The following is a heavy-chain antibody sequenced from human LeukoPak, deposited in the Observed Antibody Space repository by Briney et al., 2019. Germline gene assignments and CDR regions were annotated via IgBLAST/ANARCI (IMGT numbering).Heavy chain of an antibody. V-gene: IGHV3-53*01. CDR1: GFTVSSNY. Sequence: PGGSLRLSCAASGFTVSSNYMSWVRQAPGKGLEWVSVIYSGGSTYYADSVKGRFTISRDNSKNTLYLQMNGLRAEDTAVYYCAKIKGSGYYYYFDYWGQGTLVTVSS. J-gene: IGHJ4*02. D-gene: IGHD3-22*01. CDR2: IYSGGST. CDR3: AKIKGSGYYYYFDY.